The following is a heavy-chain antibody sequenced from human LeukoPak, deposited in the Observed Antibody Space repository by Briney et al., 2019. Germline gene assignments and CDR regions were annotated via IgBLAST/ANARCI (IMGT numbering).Heavy chain of an antibody. CDR1: GFTVSSNY. CDR2: IYSGGST. D-gene: IGHD3-3*01. Sequence: GGSLRLSCAASGFTVSSNYMSWVRQAPGKGLEWVSVIYSGGSTYYADSVKGRFTISRDNPKNTLYLQMNSLRDGDTAVYFCARVFLERLTSGYFDNWGQGTLVTVSP. J-gene: IGHJ4*02. V-gene: IGHV3-53*05. CDR3: ARVFLERLTSGYFDN.